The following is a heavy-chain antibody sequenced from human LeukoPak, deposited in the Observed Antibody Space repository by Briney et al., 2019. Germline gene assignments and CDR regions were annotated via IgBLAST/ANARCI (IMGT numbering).Heavy chain of an antibody. V-gene: IGHV3-13*01. CDR3: ARGGVEDLGVRGHSSSWNLGTYYFDY. Sequence: PGGSLRLSCAASGFTFSSYDMHWVRQATGKGLEWVSAIGTAGDTYYPGSVKGRFTISRENAKNSLYLQMNSLRAGDTAVYYCARGGVEDLGVRGHSSSWNLGTYYFDYWGQGTLVTVSS. CDR1: GFTFSSYD. D-gene: IGHD6-13*01. CDR2: IGTAGDT. J-gene: IGHJ4*02.